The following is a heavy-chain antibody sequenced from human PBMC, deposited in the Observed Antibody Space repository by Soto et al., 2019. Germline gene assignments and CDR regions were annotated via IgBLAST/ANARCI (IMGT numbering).Heavy chain of an antibody. CDR3: AKDKEWELLHPYYYYGMDV. D-gene: IGHD1-26*01. V-gene: IGHV3-23*01. Sequence: GGSLRLSCAASGFTFSSYAMSWVRQAPGKGLEWVSAISGSGGSTYYADSVKGRFTISRDNSKNTLYLQMNSLRAEDTAVYYCAKDKEWELLHPYYYYGMDVWGQGTTVTVSS. CDR1: GFTFSSYA. CDR2: ISGSGGST. J-gene: IGHJ6*02.